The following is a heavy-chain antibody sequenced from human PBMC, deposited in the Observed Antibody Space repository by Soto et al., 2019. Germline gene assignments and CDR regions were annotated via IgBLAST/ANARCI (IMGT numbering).Heavy chain of an antibody. CDR2: INHSGST. Sequence: QVQLQQWGAGLLKPSETLSLTCAVYGGPFSGYYWSWIRQPPGKGLEWIGEINHSGSTNYNPSLKSRGTISVDTSKNQFPLKLSSVTAADTAVYYCARGSVVVAASFFDYWGQGTLVTVSS. J-gene: IGHJ4*02. CDR3: ARGSVVVAASFFDY. CDR1: GGPFSGYY. D-gene: IGHD2-15*01. V-gene: IGHV4-34*01.